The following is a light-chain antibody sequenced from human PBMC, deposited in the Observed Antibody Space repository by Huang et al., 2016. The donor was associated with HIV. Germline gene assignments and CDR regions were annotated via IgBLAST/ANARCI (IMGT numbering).Light chain of an antibody. CDR3: QQYDDWPPYT. J-gene: IGKJ2*01. CDR1: QSISSN. Sequence: EIVMTQSPATLSVSPGERATLSCRASQSISSNLAWYQQKPGQAPRLLIYGASTRATGIPARFSGSGSWKEFTLTISSLQSEDFAVYYCQQYDDWPPYTFGQGTKLEIK. V-gene: IGKV3-15*01. CDR2: GAS.